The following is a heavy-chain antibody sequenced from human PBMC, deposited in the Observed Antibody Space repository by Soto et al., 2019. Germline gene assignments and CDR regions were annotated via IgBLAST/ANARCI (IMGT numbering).Heavy chain of an antibody. D-gene: IGHD4-17*01. V-gene: IGHV3-30-3*01. CDR2: ISYDGSNK. J-gene: IGHJ4*02. Sequence: EGSLRRSCAASGFTFSSYAMHWVRQAPDKGLEWVAVISYDGSNKYYADTAKGRFTISRDNSKNTLYLQMNSLRAEDTAVYYCARGPTLIDYGWRFDYWGQGTLVTVSS. CDR1: GFTFSSYA. CDR3: ARGPTLIDYGWRFDY.